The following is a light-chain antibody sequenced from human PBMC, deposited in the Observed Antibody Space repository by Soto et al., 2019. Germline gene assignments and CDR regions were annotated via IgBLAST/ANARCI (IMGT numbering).Light chain of an antibody. J-gene: IGKJ1*01. Sequence: EIVLTQSPDTLSLSPGESATLSCRASQSVRSSYLAWYQQTPGQTPRLLIYAASTRATGIPARFSGSGSGTEFTLTISSLQSEDFAVYYCQQYGSSGTFGHGSMGDIK. CDR2: AAS. CDR1: QSVRSSY. CDR3: QQYGSSGT. V-gene: IGKV3-20*01.